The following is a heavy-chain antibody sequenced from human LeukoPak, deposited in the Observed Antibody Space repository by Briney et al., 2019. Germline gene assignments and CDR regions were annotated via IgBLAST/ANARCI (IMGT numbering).Heavy chain of an antibody. V-gene: IGHV1-8*03. D-gene: IGHD3-10*01. CDR1: GGTFSSYA. CDR2: MNPNSGNT. Sequence: ASVKVSCKASGGTFSSYAISWVRQAPGQGLEWMGWMNPNSGNTGYAQKFQGRVTITRNTSISTAYMELSSLRSEDTAVYYCARGGRPNYYGSGSYQNWGQGTLVTVSS. CDR3: ARGGRPNYYGSGSYQN. J-gene: IGHJ4*02.